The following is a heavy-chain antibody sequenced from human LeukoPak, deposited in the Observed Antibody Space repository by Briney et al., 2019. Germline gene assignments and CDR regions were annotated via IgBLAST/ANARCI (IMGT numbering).Heavy chain of an antibody. CDR2: IKQDGSEK. CDR1: GIILSSYW. V-gene: IGHV3-7*03. Sequence: SGGSLRLSCAASGIILSSYWMSWVRQAPGKGLEWVANIKQDGSEKWYVDSVKGRFTMSRDNSKNTVYLQMNSLRVEDTALYYCAKSPYRFNALDIWGQGTIVTVSS. CDR3: AKSPYRFNALDI. J-gene: IGHJ3*02. D-gene: IGHD2-21*01.